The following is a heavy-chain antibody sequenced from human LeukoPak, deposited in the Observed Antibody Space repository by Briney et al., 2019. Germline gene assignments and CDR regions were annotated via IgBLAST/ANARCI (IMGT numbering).Heavy chain of an antibody. CDR2: VRDNGYVT. D-gene: IGHD2-21*01. V-gene: IGHV3-48*02. CDR3: VRDKDWAFDV. J-gene: IGHJ3*01. Sequence: GGSLRLSCSASGFRFSSEPMTWVRQAPGKGLEWISHVRDNGYVTDYAGSVKGRFTISRDNAKDSLHLQMNSLRDEDTAVYYCVRDKDWAFDVWGQGIMVTVSS. CDR1: GFRFSSEP.